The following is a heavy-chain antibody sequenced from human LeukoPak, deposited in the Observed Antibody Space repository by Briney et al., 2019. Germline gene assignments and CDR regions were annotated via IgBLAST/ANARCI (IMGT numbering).Heavy chain of an antibody. Sequence: SETLSLTCTVSGGSISSYYWTWIRQPPGKGLECIGYIYYSGTTNYNPSLKSRVTMSVDTSNNQFSLKLNSVTAADTAVYYCARGRKYISGYRVTELGSGYLDYWGQGTLVTVSS. D-gene: IGHD5-18*01. CDR3: ARGRKYISGYRVTELGSGYLDY. V-gene: IGHV4-59*01. CDR2: IYYSGTT. J-gene: IGHJ4*02. CDR1: GGSISSYY.